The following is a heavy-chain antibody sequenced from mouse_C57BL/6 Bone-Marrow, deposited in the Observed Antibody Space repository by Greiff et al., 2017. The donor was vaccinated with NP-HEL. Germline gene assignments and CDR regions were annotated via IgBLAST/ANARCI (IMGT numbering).Heavy chain of an antibody. CDR1: GFNIKDYY. J-gene: IGHJ2*01. V-gene: IGHV14-1*01. D-gene: IGHD1-1*01. CDR2: IDPEDGDT. CDR3: TTSRVRYGSSGRFYFDY. Sequence: EVKLMESGAELVRPGASVKLSCTASGFNIKDYYMHWVKQRPEQGLEWIGRIDPEDGDTEYAPKFQGKATMTADTSSNTAYLQLSSLTSEDTAVYYCTTSRVRYGSSGRFYFDYWGQGTTLTVSS.